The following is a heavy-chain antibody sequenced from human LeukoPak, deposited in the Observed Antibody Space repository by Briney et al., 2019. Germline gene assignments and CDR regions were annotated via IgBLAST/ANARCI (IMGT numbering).Heavy chain of an antibody. CDR3: AKDPRHSSGDIVATIMNYYYYYYMDV. V-gene: IGHV3-30*02. J-gene: IGHJ6*03. CDR2: IRYDGSNK. CDR1: GFSFSRYA. D-gene: IGHD5-12*01. Sequence: PGGSLRLSCAPSGFSFSRYAMSWVRQAPGKGVEWVAFIRYDGSNKYYADSVKGRFTIYRDNSKNTLYLQMNRLRAEDTAVYYCAKDPRHSSGDIVATIMNYYYYYYMDVWGKGTTVTISS.